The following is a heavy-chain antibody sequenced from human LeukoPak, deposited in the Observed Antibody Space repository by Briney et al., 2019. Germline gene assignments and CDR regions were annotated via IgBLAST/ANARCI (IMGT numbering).Heavy chain of an antibody. CDR3: ARDFKYYGSSGYYAFDI. CDR2: FYNRGTT. Sequence: SETLSLTCTVSGGSISGYYWGWIRQPPGKGLEWMGYFYNRGTTNYNPSLKSRITMSVDTSKNQFSLKLTTVTAADTAVYYCARDFKYYGSSGYYAFDIWGQGTMVTVSS. D-gene: IGHD3-22*01. V-gene: IGHV4-59*01. CDR1: GGSISGYY. J-gene: IGHJ3*02.